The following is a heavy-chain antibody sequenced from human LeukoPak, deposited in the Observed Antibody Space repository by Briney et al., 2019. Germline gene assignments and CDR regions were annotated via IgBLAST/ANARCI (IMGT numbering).Heavy chain of an antibody. D-gene: IGHD1-7*01. V-gene: IGHV3-23*01. CDR3: ANYRRTINIEY. CDR1: GFTFSSYA. Sequence: GGSLRLSCAASGFTFSSYAMSWVRQAPGEGLEWVSTISINVDRTFYADSVKGRFTISRDSSKNMLYLQMNSLRAEDTAIYYCANYRRTINIEYWGQGTQVTVSS. CDR2: ISINVDRT. J-gene: IGHJ4*02.